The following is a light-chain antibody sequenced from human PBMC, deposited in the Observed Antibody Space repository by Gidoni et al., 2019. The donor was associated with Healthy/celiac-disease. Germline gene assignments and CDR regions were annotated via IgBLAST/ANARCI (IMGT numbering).Light chain of an antibody. Sequence: QSALTQPASVSGSPGQSLTISCTGPSSDVGGYNYVSWYQQHPGKAPKLMIYDVSNRPSGVSNRFSGSKSGNTASLTISGLQAEDEADYYCSSYTSSSFLFGGGTKLTVL. V-gene: IGLV2-14*01. CDR2: DVS. CDR1: SSDVGGYNY. J-gene: IGLJ3*02. CDR3: SSYTSSSFL.